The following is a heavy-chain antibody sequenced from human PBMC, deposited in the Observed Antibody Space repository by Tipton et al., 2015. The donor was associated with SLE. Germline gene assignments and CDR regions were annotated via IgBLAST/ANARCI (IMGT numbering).Heavy chain of an antibody. V-gene: IGHV4-39*07. D-gene: IGHD6-6*01. CDR2: IYYSGST. J-gene: IGHJ4*02. Sequence: TLSLTCTVSGGSISSSSYYWGWIRQPPGKGLEWIGSIYYSGSTNYNPSLKSRVTISVDTSKNQFSLKLSSVTAADTAVYFCARLAGRRFPFDSWGQGTLVTVSS. CDR3: ARLAGRRFPFDS. CDR1: GGSISSSSYY.